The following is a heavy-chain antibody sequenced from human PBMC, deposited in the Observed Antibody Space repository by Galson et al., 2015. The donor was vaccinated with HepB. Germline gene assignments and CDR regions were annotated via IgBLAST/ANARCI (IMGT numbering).Heavy chain of an antibody. J-gene: IGHJ5*02. V-gene: IGHV6-1*01. CDR1: GDSVSSNNAA. CDR3: ARNYPSRENYGNWFDP. Sequence: CAISGDSVSSNNAAWNWIRQSPSRGLEWLGRTYYKSKWYNDYAVSVKSRITINPDTSKNQFSLQLNSVTPEDTAVYYCARNYPSRENYGNWFDPWGQGTLVTVSS. D-gene: IGHD3-16*01. CDR2: TYYKSKWYN.